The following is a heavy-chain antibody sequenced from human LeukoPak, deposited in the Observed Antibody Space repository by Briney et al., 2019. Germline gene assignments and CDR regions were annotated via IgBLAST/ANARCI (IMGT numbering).Heavy chain of an antibody. Sequence: PSETLSLTCTVSGGSISSYYWSWIRQPPGKGLGWIGYIYSSGSTNFNPSLKSRVTISVDTSKNQFSLKLSSVTAADTAVYYCAREGTAGTNLNWFDPWGQGTLVTVFS. D-gene: IGHD1-1*01. CDR3: AREGTAGTNLNWFDP. J-gene: IGHJ5*02. CDR1: GGSISSYY. CDR2: IYSSGST. V-gene: IGHV4-59*01.